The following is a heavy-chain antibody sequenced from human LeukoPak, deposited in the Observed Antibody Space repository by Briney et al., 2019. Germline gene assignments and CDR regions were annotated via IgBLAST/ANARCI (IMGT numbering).Heavy chain of an antibody. Sequence: SVKVSCKASGGTFSSYAISWVRHAPGQGLEWMGGIIPIFGTANYAQKFQGRVTITADESTSTAYMELSSLRSEDTAVYYCAREGGAARAHGYYYYGMDVWGQGTTVTVSS. CDR3: AREGGAARAHGYYYYGMDV. CDR1: GGTFSSYA. D-gene: IGHD6-6*01. CDR2: IIPIFGTA. J-gene: IGHJ6*02. V-gene: IGHV1-69*13.